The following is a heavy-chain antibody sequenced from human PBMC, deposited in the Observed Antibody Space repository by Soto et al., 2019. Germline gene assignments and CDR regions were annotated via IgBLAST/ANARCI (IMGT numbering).Heavy chain of an antibody. CDR1: GFTFSSYS. CDR2: ISSSSSTT. D-gene: IGHD1-7*01. Sequence: PGGSLRLSCTASGFTFSSYSMNWVRQAPGKGLEWVSYISSSSSTTYYADSVKGRFTISRDNSKNTLYLQMNSLRAGDTAVYCCENGLELLGGFDYWGQGTLVTVSS. J-gene: IGHJ4*02. V-gene: IGHV3-48*01. CDR3: ENGLELLGGFDY.